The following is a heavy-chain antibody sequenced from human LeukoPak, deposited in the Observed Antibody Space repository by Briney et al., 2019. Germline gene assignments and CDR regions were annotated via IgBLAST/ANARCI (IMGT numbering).Heavy chain of an antibody. Sequence: PGGSLRLSCAASGFTFSSYWMSWVRQAPGKGLEWVANIKQDGSEKYYVDSVKGRFTISRDNAKNSLYLQMNSLRAEDTAVYYRARDEIYSYGYGSYFDYWGQGTLVTVSS. V-gene: IGHV3-7*01. J-gene: IGHJ4*02. D-gene: IGHD5-18*01. CDR3: ARDEIYSYGYGSYFDY. CDR1: GFTFSSYW. CDR2: IKQDGSEK.